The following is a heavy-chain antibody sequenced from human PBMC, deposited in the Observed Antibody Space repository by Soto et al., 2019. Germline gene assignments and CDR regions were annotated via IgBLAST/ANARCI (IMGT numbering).Heavy chain of an antibody. J-gene: IGHJ4*02. D-gene: IGHD1-26*01. V-gene: IGHV1-18*01. CDR2: INPYNGNT. Sequence: QVRLVQSGGEEKKPGASVKVSCKASGYTFTSYGISWVRQAPGQGLEWMGWINPYNGNTKYAQKLQGRVTMTTDTSTSTAYMELRSLRSDDTAVYYCARDAAVGLFDYWGQGTLVTVSS. CDR1: GYTFTSYG. CDR3: ARDAAVGLFDY.